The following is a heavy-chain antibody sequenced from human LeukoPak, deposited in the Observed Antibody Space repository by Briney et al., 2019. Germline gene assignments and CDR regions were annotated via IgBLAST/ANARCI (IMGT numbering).Heavy chain of an antibody. V-gene: IGHV2-5*02. CDR1: GFSLSTSGVG. J-gene: IGHJ5*02. D-gene: IGHD5-24*01. CDR3: AQKGNAYNYVGRAGWFNP. Sequence: SGPTLVKPTQTLALTCTFSGFSLSTSGVGVGWIRQPPGKALEWLALIYWDDDKRYTPSLKTRLTITKDTSKNQVVLTMTNMDPVDTATYYCAQKGNAYNYVGRAGWFNPWGQGTLVTVSS. CDR2: IYWDDDK.